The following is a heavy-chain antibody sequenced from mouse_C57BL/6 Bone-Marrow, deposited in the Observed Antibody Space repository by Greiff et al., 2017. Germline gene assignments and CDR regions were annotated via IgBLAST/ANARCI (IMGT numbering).Heavy chain of an antibody. D-gene: IGHD1-1*01. Sequence: QVQLQQPGAELVKPGASVKLSCKASGYTFTSYWMHWVKQRPGQGLEWIGMIHPNSGSTNYNEKFKGKATLTADKSSSTAYMELRSLTSEDSAVYFCARSPSYYYGSSYWYFDVWGTGTTVTVSS. CDR3: ARSPSYYYGSSYWYFDV. CDR2: IHPNSGST. V-gene: IGHV1-64*01. CDR1: GYTFTSYW. J-gene: IGHJ1*03.